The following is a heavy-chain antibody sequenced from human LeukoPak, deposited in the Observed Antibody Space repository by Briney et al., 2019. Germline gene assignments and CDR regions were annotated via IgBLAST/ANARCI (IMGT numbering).Heavy chain of an antibody. D-gene: IGHD3-10*01. Sequence: SQTLSLTCAISGDSVSSNSAAWNWIRQSPSRGLEWLGRTYYRSKWYNDYAVSVKSRITINPDTSKNQFSLQLSSVTAADTAVYYCAREPRRLPSREGKYYYGSGSSGYFDYWGQGTLVTVSS. CDR2: TYYRSKWYN. CDR1: GDSVSSNSAA. J-gene: IGHJ4*02. V-gene: IGHV6-1*01. CDR3: AREPRRLPSREGKYYYGSGSSGYFDY.